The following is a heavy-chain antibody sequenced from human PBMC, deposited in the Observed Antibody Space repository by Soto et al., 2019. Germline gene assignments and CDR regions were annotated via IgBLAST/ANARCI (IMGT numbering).Heavy chain of an antibody. D-gene: IGHD1-7*01. V-gene: IGHV3-21*01. J-gene: IGHJ4*02. CDR1: GFTFSSYS. CDR3: ARDLSPGITGTTPSSG. Sequence: GGSLRLSCAASGFTFSSYSMNWVRQAPGKGLEWVSSISSSSSYIYYADSVKGRFTISRDNAKNSLYLQMNSLRAEDTAVYYCARDLSPGITGTTPSSGWGQGTLVTVSS. CDR2: ISSSSSYI.